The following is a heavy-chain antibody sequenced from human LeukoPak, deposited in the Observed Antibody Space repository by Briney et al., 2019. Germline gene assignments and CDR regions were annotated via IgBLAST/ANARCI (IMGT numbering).Heavy chain of an antibody. CDR3: TSDEGEDTSY. V-gene: IGHV1-2*02. D-gene: IGHD1-26*01. CDR1: GYTFTGYY. CDR2: INPNSGGT. Sequence: GASVKVSCKASGYTFTGYYMHWVRQAPGQGLEWMGWINPNSGGTNYAQKFQGRVTMTRDTSISTAFMELSRLTSDDTAVYYCTSDEGEDTSYWGQGTLVTVSS. J-gene: IGHJ4*02.